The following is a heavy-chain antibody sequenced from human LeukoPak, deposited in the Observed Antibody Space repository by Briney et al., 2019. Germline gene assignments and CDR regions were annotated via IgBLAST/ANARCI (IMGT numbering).Heavy chain of an antibody. J-gene: IGHJ1*01. D-gene: IGHD5-18*01. CDR2: IYYSWST. CDR3: ASASGDSYGYEWLAGYFQH. CDR1: GGSISSGGYY. Sequence: SQTLSLTCTVSGGSISSGGYYWSWIRQPPGKGLEWIGYIYYSWSTYYYPSLKSRVTISVDTSKNHFSLKLSSVTAAVTAVYYCASASGDSYGYEWLAGYFQHWGQGTLVTVSS. V-gene: IGHV4-31*03.